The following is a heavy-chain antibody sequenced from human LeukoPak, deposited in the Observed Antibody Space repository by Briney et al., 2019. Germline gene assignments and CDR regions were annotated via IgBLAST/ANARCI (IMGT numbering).Heavy chain of an antibody. Sequence: PGGSLRLSCAASGFTFSDYYMSWIRQAPGKGLEWVSYISSSSSTIYYADSVKGRFTISRDNAKNSLYLQMNSLRAEDTAVYYCARDSIAAAGMGFDIWGQGTMVTVSS. V-gene: IGHV3-11*04. CDR2: ISSSSSTI. J-gene: IGHJ3*02. D-gene: IGHD6-13*01. CDR1: GFTFSDYY. CDR3: ARDSIAAAGMGFDI.